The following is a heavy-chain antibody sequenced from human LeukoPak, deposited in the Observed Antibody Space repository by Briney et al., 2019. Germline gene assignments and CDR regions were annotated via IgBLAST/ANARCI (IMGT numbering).Heavy chain of an antibody. CDR2: IYYSGST. D-gene: IGHD3-22*01. CDR1: GGSISSYY. CDR3: ARLRALSYYDSSGDLYYFEY. V-gene: IGHV4-59*01. J-gene: IGHJ4*02. Sequence: SETLSLTCTVSGGSISSYYWSWIRQPPGKGLEWIGYIYYSGSTNYNPSLKSRVTISVDTSQNQFSLKLTSVTAADTAVYYCARLRALSYYDSSGDLYYFEYWGQGTLVTVSS.